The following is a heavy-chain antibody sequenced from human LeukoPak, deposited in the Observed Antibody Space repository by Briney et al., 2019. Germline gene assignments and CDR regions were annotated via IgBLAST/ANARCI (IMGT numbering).Heavy chain of an antibody. CDR2: IWYDGSNK. J-gene: IGHJ3*02. V-gene: IGHV3-33*01. Sequence: GRSLRLSCAASGFTFSSYGMHWVRQAPGKGLEWVAVIWYDGSNKYYADSVKGRFTISRGNSKNTLYLQMNSLRAEDTAVYYCAGSTGTDAFDIWGQGTMVTVSS. CDR3: AGSTGTDAFDI. CDR1: GFTFSSYG. D-gene: IGHD3-9*01.